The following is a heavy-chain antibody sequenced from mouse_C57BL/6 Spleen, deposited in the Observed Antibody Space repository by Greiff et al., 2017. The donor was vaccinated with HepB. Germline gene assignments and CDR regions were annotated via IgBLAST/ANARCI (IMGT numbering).Heavy chain of an antibody. J-gene: IGHJ4*01. Sequence: VKLQQPGAELVKPGASVKLSCKASGYTFTSYWMQWVKQRPGQGLEWIGEIDPSDSYTNYNQKFKGKATLTVDTSSSTAYMQLSSLTSEDSAVYYCARGLLLYYYAMDYWGQGTSVTVSS. CDR1: GYTFTSYW. CDR3: ARGLLLYYYAMDY. D-gene: IGHD2-3*01. CDR2: IDPSDSYT. V-gene: IGHV1-50*01.